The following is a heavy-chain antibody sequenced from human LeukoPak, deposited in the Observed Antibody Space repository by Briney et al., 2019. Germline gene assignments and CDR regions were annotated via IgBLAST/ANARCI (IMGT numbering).Heavy chain of an antibody. CDR1: GFTFSNAW. V-gene: IGHV3-15*01. Sequence: GGSLRLSCAASGFTFSNAWMSWVRQAPGKGLEWVGRIKSKTDGGTTDYAAPVKGRFTISRDDSKNTLYLQMNSLKTEDTAVYYCTTSNSSIAVVPAARLWGHYYYYYMDVWGKGTTVTVSS. J-gene: IGHJ6*03. D-gene: IGHD2-2*01. CDR2: IKSKTDGGTT. CDR3: TTSNSSIAVVPAARLWGHYYYYYMDV.